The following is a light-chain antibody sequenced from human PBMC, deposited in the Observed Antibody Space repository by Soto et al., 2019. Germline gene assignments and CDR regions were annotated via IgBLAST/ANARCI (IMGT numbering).Light chain of an antibody. CDR1: QSVTSTY. V-gene: IGKV3-20*01. CDR3: QHYFGWPPEYP. CDR2: GAS. J-gene: IGKJ2*01. Sequence: EIVLTQSPGTLSLSPGERATLSCRASQSVTSTYLAWYQQKPGQAPRLLVYGASSRATGIPDRFSASGSGTDFTLTISRLEPEDFAVYYCQHYFGWPPEYPFGQGTKLEIK.